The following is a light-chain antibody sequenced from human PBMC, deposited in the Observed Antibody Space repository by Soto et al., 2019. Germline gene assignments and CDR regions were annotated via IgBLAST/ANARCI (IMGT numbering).Light chain of an antibody. V-gene: IGKV4-1*01. CDR2: WAS. CDR1: QSVLYSSNNKNY. CDR3: QQSYSAPQN. Sequence: DIVMTQSPDSLAVSLGERATINCKSSQSVLYSSNNKNYLAWYQQKPGQPPKLLIYWASTRESGVPDRFSGSGSGTDFTLTISSLQAEDVAVYYCQQSYSAPQNFGQGTKVEIK. J-gene: IGKJ1*01.